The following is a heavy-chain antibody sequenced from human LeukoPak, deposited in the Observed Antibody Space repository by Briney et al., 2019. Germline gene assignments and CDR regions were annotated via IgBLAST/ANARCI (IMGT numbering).Heavy chain of an antibody. CDR1: GFTFSSYS. J-gene: IGHJ5*02. CDR3: ARDPLGFIAAAGDNWFDP. V-gene: IGHV3-21*01. Sequence: GGSLRLSCAASGFTFSSYSMNWVRQAPGKGLEWVSSISSSSSYIYYADSVKGRFTISRDNAKNSLYLQMNSLRAEDTAVYYCARDPLGFIAAAGDNWFDPWGQGTLVTVSS. D-gene: IGHD6-13*01. CDR2: ISSSSSYI.